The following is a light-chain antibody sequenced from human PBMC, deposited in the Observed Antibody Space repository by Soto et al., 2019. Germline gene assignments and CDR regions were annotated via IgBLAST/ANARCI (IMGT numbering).Light chain of an antibody. V-gene: IGLV2-14*01. CDR1: SSEIGGYNY. Sequence: QSVLTQPASVSGSPGQSITISCTGTSSEIGGYNYVSWYQQHPGKAPELMIYDVSNRPSGVSNRVSGSKSGNTASLTISGLQTEDEADYYCSSYTSSSTVVFGGGTKLTVL. CDR2: DVS. CDR3: SSYTSSSTVV. J-gene: IGLJ3*02.